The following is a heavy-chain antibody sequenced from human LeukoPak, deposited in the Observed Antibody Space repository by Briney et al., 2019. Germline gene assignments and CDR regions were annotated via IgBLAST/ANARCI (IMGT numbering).Heavy chain of an antibody. D-gene: IGHD5-18*01. J-gene: IGHJ3*02. CDR2: IIPIFGTA. CDR1: GYTFTSYG. V-gene: IGHV1-69*13. Sequence: ASVKVSCKASGYTFTSYGISWVRQAPGQGLEWMGGIIPIFGTANYAQKFQGRVTITADESTSTAYMELSSLRSEDTAVYYCASLVDTAMGNDAFDIWGQGTMVTVSS. CDR3: ASLVDTAMGNDAFDI.